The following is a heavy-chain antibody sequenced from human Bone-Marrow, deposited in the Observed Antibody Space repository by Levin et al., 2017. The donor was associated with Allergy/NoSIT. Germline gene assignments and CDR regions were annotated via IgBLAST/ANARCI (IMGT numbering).Heavy chain of an antibody. CDR3: ARGGSGYSYGRWDY. J-gene: IGHJ4*02. V-gene: IGHV4-59*01. CDR2: IYYSGST. CDR1: GGSISSYY. Sequence: SETLSLTCTVSGGSISSYYWSWIRQPPGKGLEWIGYIYYSGSTNYNPSLKSRVTISVDTSKNQFSLKLSSVTAADTAVYYCARGGSGYSYGRWDYWGQGTLVTVSS. D-gene: IGHD5-18*01.